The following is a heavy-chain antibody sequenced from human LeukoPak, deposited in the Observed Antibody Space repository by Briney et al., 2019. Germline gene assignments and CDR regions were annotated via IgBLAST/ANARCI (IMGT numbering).Heavy chain of an antibody. J-gene: IGHJ6*03. Sequence: GGSLRLSCVTSGFPFSTYSMNWVRQAPGKGLEWLSYITSTSDTIYYADSVKGRFTISRDNPKNTLYLQMNSLRAEDTAVYYCAKDGELHDFWSVYYKKYYYYMDVWGKGTTVTVSS. CDR1: GFPFSTYS. CDR3: AKDGELHDFWSVYYKKYYYYMDV. V-gene: IGHV3-48*01. CDR2: ITSTSDTI. D-gene: IGHD3-3*01.